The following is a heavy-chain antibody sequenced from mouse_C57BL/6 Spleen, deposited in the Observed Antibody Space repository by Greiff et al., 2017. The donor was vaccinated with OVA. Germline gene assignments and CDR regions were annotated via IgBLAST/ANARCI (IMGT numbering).Heavy chain of an antibody. Sequence: EVQLQQSGPGLVKPSQSLSLTCSVTGYSITSGYYWNWIRQFPGNKLEWMGYISYDGSNNYNPSLKNRISITRDTSKNQFFLKLNSVTTEDTATYYCARGGYYGNYVVWYFDVWGTGTTVTVSS. CDR2: ISYDGSN. D-gene: IGHD2-1*01. V-gene: IGHV3-6*01. CDR1: GYSITSGYY. CDR3: ARGGYYGNYVVWYFDV. J-gene: IGHJ1*03.